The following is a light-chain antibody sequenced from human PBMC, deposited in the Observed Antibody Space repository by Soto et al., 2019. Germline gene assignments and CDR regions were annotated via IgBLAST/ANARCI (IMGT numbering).Light chain of an antibody. J-gene: IGLJ3*02. V-gene: IGLV1-47*01. CDR1: TSNLGSNF. Sequence: QSALTQPPSASGAPGQRVTISCSGSTSNLGSNFVYWYQQLPGAAPKLLISRNNERPSGVPDRFSGSKSGTSASLAISGLRSEDDADYHCAAWDDSLSGVVFGGGTKLTVL. CDR3: AAWDDSLSGVV. CDR2: RNN.